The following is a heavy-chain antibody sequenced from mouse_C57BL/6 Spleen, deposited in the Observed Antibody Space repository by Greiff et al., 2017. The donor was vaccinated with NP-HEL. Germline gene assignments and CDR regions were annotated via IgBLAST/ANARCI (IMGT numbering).Heavy chain of an antibody. D-gene: IGHD1-1*01. CDR3: ARWSREFAY. CDR2: IDPSDSYT. V-gene: IGHV1-50*01. J-gene: IGHJ3*01. Sequence: VQLQQSGAELVKPGASVKLSCKASGYTFTSYWMQWVKQRPGQGLEWIGEIDPSDSYTNYNQKFKGKSTLTVDKSSSTAYMQLSSLTSEDSAVYYCARWSREFAYWGQGTLVTVSA. CDR1: GYTFTSYW.